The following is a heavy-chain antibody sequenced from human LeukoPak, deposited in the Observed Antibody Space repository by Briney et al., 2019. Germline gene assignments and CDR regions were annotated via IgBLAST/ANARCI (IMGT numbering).Heavy chain of an antibody. CDR1: GFTFSSYG. CDR3: ARVVPAFKATNWFDP. D-gene: IGHD2-2*01. V-gene: IGHV3-33*01. Sequence: GGSLRLSCAASGFTFSSYGMHWVRQAPGKGLEWVAVIWYDGSNKYYADSVKGRFTISRDNSKNTLYLQMNSLRAEDTAVYYCARVVPAFKATNWFDPWGQGTLVTVSS. J-gene: IGHJ5*02. CDR2: IWYDGSNK.